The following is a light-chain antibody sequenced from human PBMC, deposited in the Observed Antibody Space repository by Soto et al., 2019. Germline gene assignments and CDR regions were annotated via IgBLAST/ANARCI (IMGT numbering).Light chain of an antibody. CDR2: EVT. CDR1: SSDVGGYNY. V-gene: IGLV2-14*01. Sequence: QSALTQPASVSGSPGQSITIFCTGTSSDVGGYNYVSWYQQPPGKAPKLMIYEVTNRPSGVSHRFSGSKSGNTASLTISGLQAEDEADYYCCSYRSSTTLVFGGGTQLTVL. CDR3: CSYRSSTTLV. J-gene: IGLJ3*02.